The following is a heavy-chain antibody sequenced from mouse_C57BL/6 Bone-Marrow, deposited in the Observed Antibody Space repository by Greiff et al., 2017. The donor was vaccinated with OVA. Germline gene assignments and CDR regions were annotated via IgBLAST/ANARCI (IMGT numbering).Heavy chain of an antibody. D-gene: IGHD3-2*02. CDR3: ARDLRRFAY. J-gene: IGHJ3*01. Sequence: EVKLVESGPGLVKPSQSLSLTCSVTGYSITSGYYWNWIRQFPGNKLEWMGYISYDGSNNYNPSLKNRISITRDTSKNQFFLKLNSVTTEDTATYYCARDLRRFAYWGQGTLVTVSA. CDR1: GYSITSGYY. V-gene: IGHV3-6*01. CDR2: ISYDGSN.